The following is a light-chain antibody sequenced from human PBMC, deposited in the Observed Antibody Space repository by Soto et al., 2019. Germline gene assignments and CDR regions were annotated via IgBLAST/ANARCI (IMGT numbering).Light chain of an antibody. Sequence: EAVMTQSPGTLSVSPGESATLSCRASQSVTTKVAWYQQKPGQAPRLLIYGASTRATGVPARFSGRGSGTEFTLSISNLQSEDFGVYYCQQYKNWYSFGQGTKVEIK. V-gene: IGKV3-15*01. CDR1: QSVTTK. J-gene: IGKJ2*03. CDR3: QQYKNWYS. CDR2: GAS.